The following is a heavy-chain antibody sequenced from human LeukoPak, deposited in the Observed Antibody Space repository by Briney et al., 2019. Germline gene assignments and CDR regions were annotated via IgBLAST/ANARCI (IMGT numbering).Heavy chain of an antibody. J-gene: IGHJ4*02. D-gene: IGHD4/OR15-4a*01. CDR1: GFTFSKYG. CDR3: ARRAGAYSHPYDY. Sequence: GGSLRLSCAASGFTFSKYGMSWVRQAPGKGLEWVSFIYSDNTHYSDSVKGRFTISRDNSKNTLYLQMNSLRAEDTAVYYCARRAGAYSHPYDYWGQGTLVTVSS. CDR2: IYSDNT. V-gene: IGHV3-53*01.